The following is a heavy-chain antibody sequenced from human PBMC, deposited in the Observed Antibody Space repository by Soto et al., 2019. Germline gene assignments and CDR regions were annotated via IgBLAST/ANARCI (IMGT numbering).Heavy chain of an antibody. J-gene: IGHJ6*02. V-gene: IGHV3-15*07. CDR3: TTDEVGYSYGPGYYYYGMDV. D-gene: IGHD5-18*01. Sequence: GGSLRLSCAASGFTFSNAWMNWVRQAPGKGLEWVGRIKSKTDGGTTDYAAPVKGRFTISRDDSKNTLYLQMNSLKTEDTAEYYCTTDEVGYSYGPGYYYYGMDVWGQGTMVTVSS. CDR2: IKSKTDGGTT. CDR1: GFTFSNAW.